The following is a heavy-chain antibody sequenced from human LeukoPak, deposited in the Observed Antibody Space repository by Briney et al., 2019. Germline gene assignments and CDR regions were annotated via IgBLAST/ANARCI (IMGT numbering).Heavy chain of an antibody. CDR2: ISGSSSYI. CDR1: GFTFSTYN. Sequence: PGGSLRLSCAASGFTFSTYNMNWVRQAPGKGLEWVSSISGSSSYIYYADSVKGRFTISRDNAKNSLYLQMNSLRAEDTAVYYCAELGITMIGGVWGKGTTATISS. J-gene: IGHJ6*04. CDR3: AELGITMIGGV. D-gene: IGHD3-10*02. V-gene: IGHV3-21*01.